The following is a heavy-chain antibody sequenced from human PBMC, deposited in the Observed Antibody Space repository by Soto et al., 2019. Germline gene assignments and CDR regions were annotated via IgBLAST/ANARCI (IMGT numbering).Heavy chain of an antibody. J-gene: IGHJ4*02. V-gene: IGHV4-39*01. CDR2: FYYSGST. Sequence: TLSITCTVSGGSTSSSSYYWACIRQPPEKGLEWIGSFYYSGSTYYNPSLKSRVTISVDTSKNQFSLKLNSVIAADTAVYYCARHQEVVVATFFDYWGQRTLVTVYS. D-gene: IGHD5-12*01. CDR3: ARHQEVVVATFFDY. CDR1: GGSTSSSSYY.